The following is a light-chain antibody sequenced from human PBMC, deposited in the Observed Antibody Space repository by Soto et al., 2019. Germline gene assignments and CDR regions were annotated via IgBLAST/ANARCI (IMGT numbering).Light chain of an antibody. CDR2: LTS. CDR1: QAVNTR. Sequence: LTQSPCTLSAFPSHRATLACRASQAVNTRLAWYQHKPGQAPRLLIYLTSNRAAGVPSRFSAWGSETDFTLTISDVQPEDFAVYYCHQRQSWPRTFGQGTKVDI. CDR3: HQRQSWPRT. J-gene: IGKJ1*01. V-gene: IGKV3-11*01.